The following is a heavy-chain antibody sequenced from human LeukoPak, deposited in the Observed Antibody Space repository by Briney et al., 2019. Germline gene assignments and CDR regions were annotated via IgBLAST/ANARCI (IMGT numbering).Heavy chain of an antibody. CDR2: IKQDGTDK. D-gene: IGHD6-25*01. CDR3: ARGRWGSGYYFDY. CDR1: GFTFSSFW. V-gene: IGHV3-7*01. Sequence: GGSLRLSCAASGFTFSSFWMTWVRQAPGKRLEYVANIKQDGTDKYYVGSVKGRFTISRDNAKNSLYLQMSSLRAEDTAAYYCARGRWGSGYYFDYWGQGTLVTVS. J-gene: IGHJ4*02.